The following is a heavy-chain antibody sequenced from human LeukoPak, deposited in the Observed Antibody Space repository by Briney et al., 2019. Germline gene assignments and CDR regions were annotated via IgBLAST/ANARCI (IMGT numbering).Heavy chain of an antibody. CDR3: TTLRWGLDDA. CDR1: GFTFSSYS. J-gene: IGHJ3*01. Sequence: GGSLRLSCAASGFTFSSYSMNWVRQAPGKGLEWVSYISSSSSTIYYAAPVKGRFTISRDDSKNTLYLQMNNLKTEDTAVYYCTTLRWGLDDAWGQGTMVTVSS. V-gene: IGHV3-48*01. D-gene: IGHD2-21*02. CDR2: ISSSSSTI.